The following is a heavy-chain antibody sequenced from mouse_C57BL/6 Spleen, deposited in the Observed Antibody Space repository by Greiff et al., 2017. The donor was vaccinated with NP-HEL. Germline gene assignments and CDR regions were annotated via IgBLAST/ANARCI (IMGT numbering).Heavy chain of an antibody. Sequence: VQLQESGAELVKPGASVKISCKASGYAFSSYWMNWVKQRPGKGLEWIGQIYPGDGDTNYNGKFKGKATLTADKSSSTAYMQLSSLTSEDSAVYFCASGSSHYAMDYWGQGTSVTVSS. CDR3: ASGSSHYAMDY. CDR2: IYPGDGDT. CDR1: GYAFSSYW. V-gene: IGHV1-80*01. D-gene: IGHD1-1*01. J-gene: IGHJ4*01.